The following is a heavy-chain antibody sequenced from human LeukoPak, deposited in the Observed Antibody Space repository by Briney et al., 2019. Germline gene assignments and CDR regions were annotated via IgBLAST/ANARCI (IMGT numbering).Heavy chain of an antibody. CDR3: ARGSGYCSSTSCRKHQTKRYYFDY. Sequence: GASVKVSCKASGYTFTSYDINWVRQATGQGLEWMGWMNPNSGNTGYAQKFQGRVTMTRNTSISTAYMELSSLRSEDTAVYYCARGSGYCSSTSCRKHQTKRYYFDYWGQGTLVTVSS. V-gene: IGHV1-8*01. D-gene: IGHD2-2*03. CDR1: GYTFTSYD. CDR2: MNPNSGNT. J-gene: IGHJ4*02.